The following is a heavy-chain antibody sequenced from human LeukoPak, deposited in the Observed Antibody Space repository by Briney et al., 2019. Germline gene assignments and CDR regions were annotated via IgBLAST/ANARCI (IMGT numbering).Heavy chain of an antibody. Sequence: PSETLSLTCTVSGGSISSYYWSWIRQPPGKGLEWIGYIYYSGSTNYNPSLKSRVTISVDTSKNQFSLKLSSVTAADTAVYYCARGHSSGWSLFDYWGQGTLVTVSS. D-gene: IGHD6-19*01. V-gene: IGHV4-59*12. CDR2: IYYSGST. J-gene: IGHJ4*02. CDR3: ARGHSSGWSLFDY. CDR1: GGSISSYY.